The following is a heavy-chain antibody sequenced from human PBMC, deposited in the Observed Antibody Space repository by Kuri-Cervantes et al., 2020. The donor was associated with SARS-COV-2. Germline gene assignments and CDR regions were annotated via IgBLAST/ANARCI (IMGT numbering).Heavy chain of an antibody. D-gene: IGHD3-16*01. V-gene: IGHV3-21*01. Sequence: GGSLRLSCAASGFTFSSYWMSWVRQAPGKGLEWVSSISSSSSYIYYADSLKGRFTISRDNAKNSLFLQMNSLTAEDTAVYHCARYLRVGYGMDVWGQGTSVTVTS. CDR3: ARYLRVGYGMDV. CDR2: ISSSSSYI. CDR1: GFTFSSYW. J-gene: IGHJ6*02.